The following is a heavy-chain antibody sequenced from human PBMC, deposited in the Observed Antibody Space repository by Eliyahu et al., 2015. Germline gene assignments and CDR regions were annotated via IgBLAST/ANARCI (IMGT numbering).Heavy chain of an antibody. V-gene: IGHV3-23*01. CDR1: GFTFRNYA. J-gene: IGHJ4*02. CDR3: AKVICGGDCYKLGYFDY. CDR2: ISDSGGST. Sequence: EVLLLESGGGLVQPGGSLRLSCAASGFTFRNYAMSWVRQAPGKGLGWVSAISDSGGSTYYADSVKGRFTISRDNSKNTLYLQMNSLRAEDTAVYYCAKVICGGDCYKLGYFDYWGQGTLVTVSS. D-gene: IGHD2-21*02.